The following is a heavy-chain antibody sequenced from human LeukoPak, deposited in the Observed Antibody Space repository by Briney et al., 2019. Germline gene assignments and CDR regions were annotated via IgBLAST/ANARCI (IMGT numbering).Heavy chain of an antibody. J-gene: IGHJ6*03. D-gene: IGHD1-7*01. V-gene: IGHV4-4*07. Sequence: WETLSLTCTVSGGSISSYYWSWIRQPAGKGLEWIGRIYTSGSTNYNPSLKSRVTMSVDTSKNQFSLKLSSVTAADTAVYYCARARLTGTTGGYYYYYYMDVWGKGTTVTVSS. CDR1: GGSISSYY. CDR2: IYTSGST. CDR3: ARARLTGTTGGYYYYYYMDV.